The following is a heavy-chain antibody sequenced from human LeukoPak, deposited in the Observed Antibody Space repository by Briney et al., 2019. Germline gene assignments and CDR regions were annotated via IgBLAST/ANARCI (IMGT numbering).Heavy chain of an antibody. CDR2: IYHSGST. D-gene: IGHD3-10*01. CDR1: GYSINSGYY. CDR3: VRGGGGSGSYYEYYFDF. Sequence: PSETLSLTCTVSGYSINSGYYWGWIRQPPGKGLEWIGNIYHSGSTYYNPSLKSRVTISVDTSKNQFSLKLSSVTAADTAVYHCVRGGGGSGSYYEYYFDFWGQGTLVTVSS. V-gene: IGHV4-38-2*02. J-gene: IGHJ4*02.